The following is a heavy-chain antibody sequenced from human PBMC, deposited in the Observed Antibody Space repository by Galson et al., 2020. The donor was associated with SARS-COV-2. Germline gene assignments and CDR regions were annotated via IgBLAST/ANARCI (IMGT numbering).Heavy chain of an antibody. D-gene: IGHD2-21*02. J-gene: IGHJ3*02. Sequence: SETLSLTCTVSGGSISSGSYYWSWIRQPAGKGLEWIGRIYTSGSTNYNPSLKSRVTISVDTSKNQFSLKLSSVTAADTAVYYCARGSRGIQRHIVVVTNPGAFDIWGQGTMVTVSS. CDR3: ARGSRGIQRHIVVVTNPGAFDI. CDR2: IYTSGST. CDR1: GGSISSGSYY. V-gene: IGHV4-61*02.